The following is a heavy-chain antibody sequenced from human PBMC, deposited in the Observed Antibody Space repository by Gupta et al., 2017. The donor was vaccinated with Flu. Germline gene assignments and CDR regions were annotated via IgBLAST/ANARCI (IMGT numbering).Heavy chain of an antibody. J-gene: IGHJ4*02. V-gene: IGHV4-61*02. CDR3: ERVDGGGESCHYKDFFDC. D-gene: IGHD2-21*01. CDR2: LHTGGSN. Sequence: QVQLQESCPGLVKPSQTLSLICTVSGDSINIGNYYWSWIRQPAGKGLEWIGRLHTGGSNNYKDSRMWRGTMSLETSKNQFSLNLKAVTAAATAAYYCERVDGGGESCHYKDFFDCWSQGTLVTVSS. CDR1: GDSINIGNYY.